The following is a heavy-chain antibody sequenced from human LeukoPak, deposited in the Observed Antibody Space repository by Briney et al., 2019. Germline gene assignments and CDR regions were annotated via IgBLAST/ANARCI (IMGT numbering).Heavy chain of an antibody. Sequence: SVNVSCKASGCTFSSYAISWVRQAPGQGLEWMGGIIPIFGTANYAQKFQGRVTITADDSTSTAYMELSSLRSEDTAVDYCASRGGDSYGFAQLWGQGTLVTVSS. CDR1: GCTFSSYA. CDR2: IIPIFGTA. J-gene: IGHJ4*02. CDR3: ASRGGDSYGFAQL. V-gene: IGHV1-69*13. D-gene: IGHD5-18*01.